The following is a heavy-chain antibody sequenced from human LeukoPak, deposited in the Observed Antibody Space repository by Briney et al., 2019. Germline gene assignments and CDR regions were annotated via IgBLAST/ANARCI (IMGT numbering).Heavy chain of an antibody. V-gene: IGHV1-18*01. J-gene: IGHJ4*02. CDR2: ISAYNGNT. Sequence: ASVKVSCKASGYTFTSYGISWVRQAPGQGLEWMGWISAYNGNTNYAQKFQDRVTMTTDTSTNTAYMELRSLRPDDTAVYYCARQGLGSSWYYFDYWGQGTLVTVSS. D-gene: IGHD6-13*01. CDR3: ARQGLGSSWYYFDY. CDR1: GYTFTSYG.